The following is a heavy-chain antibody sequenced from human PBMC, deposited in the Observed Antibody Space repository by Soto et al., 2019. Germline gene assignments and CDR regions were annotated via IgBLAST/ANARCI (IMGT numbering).Heavy chain of an antibody. CDR1: GFTFRSYE. D-gene: IGHD2-2*02. J-gene: IGHJ6*02. CDR2: ISSSGSTI. V-gene: IGHV3-48*03. CDR3: ARGRCSSTSCYTYYYYGMDV. Sequence: GGSLRLSCAASGFTFRSYEMNWVRQAPGKGLEWVSYISSSGSTIYYADSVKGRFTISRDNAKNSLYLQMNSLRAEDTAVYYCARGRCSSTSCYTYYYYGMDVWGQGTTVTVSS.